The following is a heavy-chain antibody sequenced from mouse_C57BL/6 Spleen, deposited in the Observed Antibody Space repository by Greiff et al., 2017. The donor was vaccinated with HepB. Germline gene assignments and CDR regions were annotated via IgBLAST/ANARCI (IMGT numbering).Heavy chain of an antibody. V-gene: IGHV1-15*01. CDR2: IDPETGGT. CDR1: GYTFTDYE. J-gene: IGHJ2*01. Sequence: VQLQQSGAELVRPGASVTLSCKASGYTFTDYEMHWVKQTPVHGLEWIGAIDPETGGTAYNQKFKGKAILTADKSSSTAYMELRSLTSEDSAVYYCTRLGGYGYYFDYWGQGTTLTVSS. D-gene: IGHD1-1*02. CDR3: TRLGGYGYYFDY.